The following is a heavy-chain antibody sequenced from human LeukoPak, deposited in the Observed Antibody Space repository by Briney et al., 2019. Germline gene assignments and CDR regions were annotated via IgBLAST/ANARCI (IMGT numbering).Heavy chain of an antibody. D-gene: IGHD6-19*01. CDR2: INKDGSDI. Sequence: PGRSLRLSCAASGFTFSSYGMHWVRQAPGKGLEWVANINKDGSDIYYVDSLKGRFTISRDNAKNSLFLLMNSLRAEDAAVYYCAKWTYNSAWYYDYWGQGTLVTVSS. CDR1: GFTFSSYG. CDR3: AKWTYNSAWYYDY. J-gene: IGHJ4*02. V-gene: IGHV3-7*02.